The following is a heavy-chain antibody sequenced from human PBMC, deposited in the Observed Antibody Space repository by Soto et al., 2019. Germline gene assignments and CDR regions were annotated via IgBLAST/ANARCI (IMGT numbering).Heavy chain of an antibody. J-gene: IGHJ6*02. D-gene: IGHD1-26*01. CDR2: ISYDGSNK. CDR3: AKADGTPVMDV. V-gene: IGHV3-30*18. CDR1: GFTFSSYG. Sequence: PGGSLRLSCAASGFTFSSYGMHWVRQAPGKGLEWVAVISYDGSNKYYADSVKGRFTISRDNSKNTLYLQMNSLRAEDTAVYYCAKADGTPVMDVWGQGTTVTVSS.